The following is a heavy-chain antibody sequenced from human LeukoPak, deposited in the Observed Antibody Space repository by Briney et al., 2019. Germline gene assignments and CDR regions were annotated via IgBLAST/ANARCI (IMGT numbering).Heavy chain of an antibody. CDR2: IGHTGSIT. D-gene: IGHD3-10*01. CDR1: GFTFSTSW. J-gene: IGHJ1*01. V-gene: IGHV3-48*04. CDR3: VRDGAVVTSGSYPWRYFQY. Sequence: GGSLRLSCAASGFTFSTSWMNWVRHAPGKGLEWVSYIGHTGSITDYADSVKGRFTVSRDNAKNSLYLQMNTLRAEDTAVYYCVRDGAVVTSGSYPWRYFQYWGLGTLVTVSS.